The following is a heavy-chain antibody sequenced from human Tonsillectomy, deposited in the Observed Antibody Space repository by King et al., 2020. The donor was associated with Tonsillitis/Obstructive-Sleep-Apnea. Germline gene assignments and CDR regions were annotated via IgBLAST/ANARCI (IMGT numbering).Heavy chain of an antibody. CDR3: SRGHYYGSGAYFDY. J-gene: IGHJ4*02. CDR1: GGTFSSYA. CDR2: IIPIFGTA. Sequence: VQLVQSGAEVKKPGSSVKVSCKASGGTFSSYAISWVRQAPGQGLEWMGGIIPIFGTANYAQKFQGRVTITADESTSTAYMGMSSLSSEDTAVYYCSRGHYYGSGAYFDYWGQGTLVTVSS. D-gene: IGHD3-10*01. V-gene: IGHV1-69*01.